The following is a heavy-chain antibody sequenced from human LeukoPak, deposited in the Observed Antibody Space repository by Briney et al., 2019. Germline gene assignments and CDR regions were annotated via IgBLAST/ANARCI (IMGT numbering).Heavy chain of an antibody. CDR3: AGALVSSWYWGGYYFDY. CDR1: GYTFTSYD. D-gene: IGHD6-13*01. CDR2: MNPNSGNT. J-gene: IGHJ4*02. Sequence: ASVKVSCKASGYTFTSYDINWVRQATGQGLEWMGWMNPNSGNTGYAQKFQGRVTMTRNTSISTAYMELSSLRSEDTAVYYCAGALVSSWYWGGYYFDYWGQGTLVTVSS. V-gene: IGHV1-8*01.